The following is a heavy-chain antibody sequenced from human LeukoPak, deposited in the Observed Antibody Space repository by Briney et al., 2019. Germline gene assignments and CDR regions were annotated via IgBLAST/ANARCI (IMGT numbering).Heavy chain of an antibody. CDR3: ARQPLYYYDSSGYSEFDP. V-gene: IGHV4-34*01. J-gene: IGHJ5*02. Sequence: SETLSLTCAVYGGSFSGYYWSWIRQPPGKGLEWIGEINHSGSTNYNPSLKSRVTISVDTSKNQFSLKLSSVTAADTAVYYCARQPLYYYDSSGYSEFDPWGQGTLVTVSS. D-gene: IGHD3-22*01. CDR2: INHSGST. CDR1: GGSFSGYY.